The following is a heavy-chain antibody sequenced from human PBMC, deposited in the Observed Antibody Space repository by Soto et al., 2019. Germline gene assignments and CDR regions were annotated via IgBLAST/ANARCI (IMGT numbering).Heavy chain of an antibody. CDR3: VRDARITIFGLLGMDV. V-gene: IGHV1-18*01. Sequence: QVQLVQSGAEVKKPGASVKVSCKASGYTFTSYGISWVRQAPGQGLEWMGWISAYNGNTNYAQKLQGRVTMTTDTSTSTAYMELRSLRSDDTAVYYCVRDARITIFGLLGMDVWGQGTTVTVSS. CDR2: ISAYNGNT. CDR1: GYTFTSYG. D-gene: IGHD3-3*01. J-gene: IGHJ6*02.